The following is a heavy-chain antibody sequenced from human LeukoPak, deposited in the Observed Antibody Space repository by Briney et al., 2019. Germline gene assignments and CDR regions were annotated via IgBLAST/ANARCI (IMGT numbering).Heavy chain of an antibody. J-gene: IGHJ4*02. CDR2: IDYSGST. CDR1: GGSISSYS. D-gene: IGHD1-20*01. CDR3: AGHAERYNWNADYFDY. Sequence: SETLSLTCTVSGGSISSYSWSWIRQPPGKGLEWIGYIDYSGSTNYNPSLKSRVTISVDTSKNQFSLKLSSVTAADTAVYYCAGHAERYNWNADYFDYWGQGTLVTVSS. V-gene: IGHV4-59*08.